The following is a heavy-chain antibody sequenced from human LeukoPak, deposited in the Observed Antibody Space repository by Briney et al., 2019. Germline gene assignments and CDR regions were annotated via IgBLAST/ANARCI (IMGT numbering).Heavy chain of an antibody. CDR3: AWGMDV. J-gene: IGHJ6*02. CDR1: GFILSSYW. V-gene: IGHV3-7*04. CDR2: IRHDGREK. Sequence: PGGSLRLSCEASGFILSSYWMTWVRQAPGKAPEWVDNIRHDGREKYYVGSVKGRFIISRDNAKNSLYLQMNSLRLEDTAIYYCAWGMDVWGQGTTVTVSS.